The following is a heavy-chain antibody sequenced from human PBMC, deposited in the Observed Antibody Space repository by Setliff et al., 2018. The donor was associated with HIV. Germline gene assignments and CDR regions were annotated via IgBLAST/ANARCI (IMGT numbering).Heavy chain of an antibody. CDR3: ARHFGSGSYGYFDY. CDR2: INHSGST. D-gene: IGHD3-10*01. CDR1: GYSITNGYY. J-gene: IGHJ4*02. Sequence: PSETLSLTCSVSGYSITNGYYWGWIRQPPGKGLEWIGEINHSGSTNYNPSLKSRVTISVDTSKNQFSLKLSSVTAADTAVYYCARHFGSGSYGYFDYWGRGTQVTVSS. V-gene: IGHV4-38-2*02.